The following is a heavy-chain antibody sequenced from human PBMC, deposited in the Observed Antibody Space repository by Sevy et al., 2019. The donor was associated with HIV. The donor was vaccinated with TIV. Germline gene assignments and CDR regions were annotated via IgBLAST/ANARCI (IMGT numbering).Heavy chain of an antibody. J-gene: IGHJ6*04. CDR3: ARDRGGWGG. CDR1: GGSISSYY. Sequence: SETLSLTCTVSGGSISSYYWSWIRQPPGKGLEWIGYIYYSGSTNYNPSLKSRVTISVDTSKNQFSLKLSPVAAAEPGVYYCARDRGGWGGWGKGTTVTVSS. V-gene: IGHV4-59*01. CDR2: IYYSGST. D-gene: IGHD3-16*01.